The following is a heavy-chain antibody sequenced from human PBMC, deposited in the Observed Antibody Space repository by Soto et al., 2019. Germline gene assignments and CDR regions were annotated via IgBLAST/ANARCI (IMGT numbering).Heavy chain of an antibody. V-gene: IGHV4-59*01. D-gene: IGHD2-15*01. CDR1: GGSISGYD. Sequence: LETLCLTCSVSGGSISGYDGSWIRQPPGKGLEWIGYIYYSGSTNYNPSLKSRVTISVDTSKNQFSLKLSSVTAADTAVYYCARDNCSGGSCYADYWGQGTLVTV. CDR2: IYYSGST. CDR3: ARDNCSGGSCYADY. J-gene: IGHJ4*02.